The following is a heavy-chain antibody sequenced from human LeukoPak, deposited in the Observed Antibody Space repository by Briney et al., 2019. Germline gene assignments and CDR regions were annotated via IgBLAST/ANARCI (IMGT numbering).Heavy chain of an antibody. Sequence: SETLSLTCTVSGGSISSSSYYWGWIRQPPGKGLEWIGSIYYSGSTYYNPSLKSRVTISVDTSQNQFSLKLSSVTAADTAVYYCARIVVVVAATPEYFQHWGQGTLVTVSS. CDR1: GGSISSSSYY. D-gene: IGHD2-15*01. J-gene: IGHJ1*01. CDR3: ARIVVVVAATPEYFQH. CDR2: IYYSGST. V-gene: IGHV4-39*07.